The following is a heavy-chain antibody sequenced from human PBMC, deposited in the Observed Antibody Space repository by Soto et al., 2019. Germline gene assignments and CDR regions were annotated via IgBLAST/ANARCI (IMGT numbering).Heavy chain of an antibody. J-gene: IGHJ4*02. D-gene: IGHD1-26*01. CDR2: ITAGNGNT. V-gene: IGHV1-3*01. CDR1: GYTFTSYA. Sequence: QVQLVQSGAEVKKPGASVKVSCKASGYTFTSYAMHWVRQAPGQRLEWMGWITAGNGNTKYSQKFQGRVTITRDTAASTAYTEWSSLRSEDTAGYYCARDVGATGDWGQGTLVNVSS. CDR3: ARDVGATGD.